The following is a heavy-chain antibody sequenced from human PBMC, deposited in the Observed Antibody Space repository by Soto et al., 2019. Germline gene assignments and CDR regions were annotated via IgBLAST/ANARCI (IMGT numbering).Heavy chain of an antibody. CDR2: IYYSGST. Sequence: PSETLSLTRSVSGGSINSSNYFWGWVRQPPGKGLEWIGSIYYSGSTYYNPSLRSRVTISVDTSKNQFSLKLSSVTAADTAVFYCARHYSSGSRNWFDPWGQGTLVTGSS. CDR1: GGSINSSNYF. J-gene: IGHJ5*02. D-gene: IGHD6-19*01. CDR3: ARHYSSGSRNWFDP. V-gene: IGHV4-39*01.